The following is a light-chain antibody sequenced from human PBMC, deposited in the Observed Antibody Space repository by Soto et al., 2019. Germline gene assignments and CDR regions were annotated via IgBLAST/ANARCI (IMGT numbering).Light chain of an antibody. CDR3: QSYDSSLSGSV. J-gene: IGLJ2*01. Sequence: QSVLTQPPSVSGAPGQRVTISCTGSSSNIGAGYDVHWYQQLPGTAPKLLIYGISNRPSGVPDRFSGSKSGTSASLAITGIQAEDEADYYCQSYDSSLSGSVFGGGTKVTVL. CDR1: SSNIGAGYD. V-gene: IGLV1-40*01. CDR2: GIS.